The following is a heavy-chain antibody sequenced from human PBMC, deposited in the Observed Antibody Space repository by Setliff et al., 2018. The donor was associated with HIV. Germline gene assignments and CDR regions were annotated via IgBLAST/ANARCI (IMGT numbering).Heavy chain of an antibody. CDR3: ARVLVGANDAFDI. Sequence: GESLKLSCKGSGYSFTSYWIGWVRQMPGKGLEWMGIIYPADSDTRYSPSFQGQVTISADKSINTAYLQWSSLKASDTAMYYCARVLVGANDAFDIWGQGTMVTVSS. CDR1: GYSFTSYW. CDR2: IYPADSDT. V-gene: IGHV5-51*01. D-gene: IGHD1-26*01. J-gene: IGHJ3*02.